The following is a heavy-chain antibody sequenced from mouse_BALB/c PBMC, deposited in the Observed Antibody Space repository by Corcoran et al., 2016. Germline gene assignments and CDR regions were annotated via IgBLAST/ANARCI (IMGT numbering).Heavy chain of an antibody. Sequence: EVQLQQSGAELVKPGASVKLSCTASGFNIKDTYMHWVKQRPEQGPEWIGRIDPANGNTKYDPKFQGKATITADTSSNTAYLQLSSLTSEDTAVYYCARTYRYGYAMDYWGQGTSVTVSS. J-gene: IGHJ4*01. D-gene: IGHD2-14*01. CDR2: IDPANGNT. CDR3: ARTYRYGYAMDY. V-gene: IGHV14-3*02. CDR1: GFNIKDTY.